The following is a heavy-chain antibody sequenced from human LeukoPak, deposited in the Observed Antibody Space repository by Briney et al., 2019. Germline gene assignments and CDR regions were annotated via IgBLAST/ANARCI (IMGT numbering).Heavy chain of an antibody. D-gene: IGHD5-18*01. J-gene: IGHJ4*02. CDR2: IYYSGST. Sequence: SETLSLTCTVSGGSISSYYWSWIRQPPGKGLEWIGYIYYSGSTNYNPSLKSRVTISVDTSKNQFSLKLSSVTAADTAVYYCASEDTAMVQFDYWGQGTLVTVSS. V-gene: IGHV4-59*01. CDR3: ASEDTAMVQFDY. CDR1: GGSISSYY.